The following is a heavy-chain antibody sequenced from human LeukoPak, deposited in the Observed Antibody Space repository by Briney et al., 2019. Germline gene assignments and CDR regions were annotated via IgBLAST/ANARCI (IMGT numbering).Heavy chain of an antibody. CDR1: GFTFSDYY. V-gene: IGHV3-11*04. J-gene: IGHJ4*02. Sequence: GGSLRLSCAASGFTFSDYYMSWIRQAPGRGLEWVSHISTSGSSIYYADSVKGRVTISRDNAKNSLYLQMNSLRAEDTAVYYCARDLSSSSQWGQGTLVTVSS. D-gene: IGHD6-6*01. CDR3: ARDLSSSSQ. CDR2: ISTSGSSI.